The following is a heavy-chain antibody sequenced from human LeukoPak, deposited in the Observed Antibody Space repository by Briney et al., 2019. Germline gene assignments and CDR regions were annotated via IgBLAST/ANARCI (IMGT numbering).Heavy chain of an antibody. Sequence: PSETLSLTCTVSGGSISSYYWSWIRQPPGKGLEWIGYIYYSGSTNYNPSLKSRVTISVDTSKNQFSLKLSSVTAADTAVYYCARVVPWYSSGWYYFDYWGQGTLVTVSS. CDR3: ARVVPWYSSGWYYFDY. V-gene: IGHV4-59*12. CDR1: GGSISSYY. D-gene: IGHD6-19*01. J-gene: IGHJ4*02. CDR2: IYYSGST.